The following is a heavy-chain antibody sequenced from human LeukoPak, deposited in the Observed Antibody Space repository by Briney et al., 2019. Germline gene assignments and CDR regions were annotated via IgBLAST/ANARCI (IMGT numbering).Heavy chain of an antibody. D-gene: IGHD5-12*01. CDR3: AISLNPGGYAFDY. CDR1: GYSFTNYW. V-gene: IGHV5-51*01. J-gene: IGHJ4*02. CDR2: IYPGDSDT. Sequence: GESLKISCKGSGYSFTNYWIGWVRQMPGKGLEWMGIIYPGDSDTRYSPSFQGQVTISADKSISTAYLQWSSLKASDTAMYYCAISLNPGGYAFDYWGQGTLVTVSS.